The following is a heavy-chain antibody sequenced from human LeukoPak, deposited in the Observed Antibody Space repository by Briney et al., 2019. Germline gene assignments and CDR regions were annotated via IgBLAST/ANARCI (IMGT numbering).Heavy chain of an antibody. V-gene: IGHV3-23*01. D-gene: IGHD3-16*02. CDR2: INDSGTRT. Sequence: PGGSLRLSCAASGFTFGNYAMSWVRQAPGKGLEWVSVINDSGTRTDYAESVKGRFSISRDNSKKILYLQMNSLRTEDTAVYFCAKDREYYDYVRGSFRHWYFDLWGRGTLVAVSS. CDR3: AKDREYYDYVRGSFRHWYFDL. J-gene: IGHJ2*01. CDR1: GFTFGNYA.